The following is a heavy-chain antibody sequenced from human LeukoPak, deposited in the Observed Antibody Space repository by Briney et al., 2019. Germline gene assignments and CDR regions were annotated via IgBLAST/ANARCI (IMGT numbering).Heavy chain of an antibody. CDR2: IRYDGSNK. CDR1: GFTFSSYG. CDR3: AKDPKAHYYYGMDV. J-gene: IGHJ6*02. Sequence: PGGSLRLSCAASGFTFSSYGMHWVRQAPGKGLGWVAFIRYDGSNKYYADSVKGRFTISRDNSKNTLYLQMNSLRAEDTAVYYCAKDPKAHYYYGMDVWGQGTTVTVSS. V-gene: IGHV3-30*02.